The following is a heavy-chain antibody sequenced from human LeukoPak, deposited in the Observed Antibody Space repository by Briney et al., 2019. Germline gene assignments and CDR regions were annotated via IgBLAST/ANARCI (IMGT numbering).Heavy chain of an antibody. J-gene: IGHJ4*02. D-gene: IGHD6-13*01. CDR2: INTDGFST. V-gene: IGHV3-74*01. Sequence: PGRSLRLSCAASGFTFSIYGMHWVRQAPGKGLEYIACINTDGFSTSYADSVKGRFTISRDNSKNSLYLQMNSLRTEDTALYYCAKGKYSSSWFDYWGQGTLVTVSS. CDR3: AKGKYSSSWFDY. CDR1: GFTFSIYG.